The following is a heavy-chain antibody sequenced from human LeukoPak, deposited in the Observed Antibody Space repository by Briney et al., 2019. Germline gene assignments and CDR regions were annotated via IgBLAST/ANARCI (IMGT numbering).Heavy chain of an antibody. D-gene: IGHD6-13*01. CDR1: GGSISSYY. CDR3: ARIQQQLVYGYYYMDV. J-gene: IGHJ6*03. Sequence: SETLSLTCSLSGGSISSYYWIWIRQPPGKGLEWIGYIYNTGITEYSPSLKSRVTISVDTSKNQFSLKLSSVTAADTAVYYCARIQQQLVYGYYYMDVWGKGTTVTVSS. CDR2: IYNTGIT. V-gene: IGHV4-59*01.